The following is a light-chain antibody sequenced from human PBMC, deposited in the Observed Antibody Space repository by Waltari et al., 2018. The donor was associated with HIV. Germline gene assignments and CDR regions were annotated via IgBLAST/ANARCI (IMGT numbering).Light chain of an antibody. Sequence: DIVMTQSPLSLPVTPGEPASISCRSSQSLLYSNGYHYLDWYLQKPGQSPQLLIYLSSHRASGVPDRFSGYGSGTDFTLRISRVEAEDVGVYYCMQALQTPTTFGQGTKVEIK. V-gene: IGKV2-28*01. J-gene: IGKJ1*01. CDR1: QSLLYSNGYHY. CDR2: LSS. CDR3: MQALQTPTT.